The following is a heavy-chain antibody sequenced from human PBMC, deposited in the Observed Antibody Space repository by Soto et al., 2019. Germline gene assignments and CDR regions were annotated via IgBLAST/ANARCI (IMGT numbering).Heavy chain of an antibody. V-gene: IGHV4-4*07. CDR1: GASISAYA. J-gene: IGHJ4*02. Sequence: QVQLQESGPGLVKPSETLSLTCTVSGASISAYAWSWIRQPAGKGLEWIGRLYSSGNTNYNPSFKSRLTMSADTSKNQFSLKLSSVIAADTAVYYCARGPYSSGWYVVDYWGQGTLVTVSS. CDR3: ARGPYSSGWYVVDY. CDR2: LYSSGNT. D-gene: IGHD6-19*01.